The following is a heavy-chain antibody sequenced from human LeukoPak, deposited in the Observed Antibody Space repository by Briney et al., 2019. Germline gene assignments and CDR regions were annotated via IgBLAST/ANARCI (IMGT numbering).Heavy chain of an antibody. CDR3: ANGDPGPADHPMNDYYYSLDV. V-gene: IGHV3-30*18. D-gene: IGHD2-2*01. CDR1: GFTFGTYG. CDR2: ISYDGNSK. J-gene: IGHJ6*02. Sequence: GGSLRLSCAGSGFTFGTYGTHWVRQAPGKGLEWVAVISYDGNSKYYSGSAKGRFTISRDNSKNTLYLQMNSLRPEDTAVYYCANGDPGPADHPMNDYYYSLDVWGQGTTVIVSS.